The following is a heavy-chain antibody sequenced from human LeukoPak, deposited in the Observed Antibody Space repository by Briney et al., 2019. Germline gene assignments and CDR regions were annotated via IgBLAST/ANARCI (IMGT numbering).Heavy chain of an antibody. Sequence: SETLSLTCSVSGGSISSSRVYWGWIRQPPEKGLEWIGIIFYSGRTFYNSSLSSRVTISVDTSKSQFSLRLSSVTAADTATYYCARLDNSGYYFIDYWGQGSLVIVSS. V-gene: IGHV4-39*01. J-gene: IGHJ4*02. CDR1: GGSISSSRVY. CDR3: ARLDNSGYYFIDY. D-gene: IGHD3-22*01. CDR2: IFYSGRT.